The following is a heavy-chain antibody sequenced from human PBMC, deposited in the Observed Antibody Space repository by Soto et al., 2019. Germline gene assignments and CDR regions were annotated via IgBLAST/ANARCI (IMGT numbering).Heavy chain of an antibody. J-gene: IGHJ3*02. Sequence: SVKVSCNASGGTFSSSAVQWVRQARGQRLEWIGWIVVGSGNTNYAQKFQERVTITRDMSTSTAYMELSSLRSEDTAVYYCAADQDDSSGYYYGGAFDIWGQGTMVTVSS. D-gene: IGHD3-22*01. CDR3: AADQDDSSGYYYGGAFDI. V-gene: IGHV1-58*01. CDR2: IVVGSGNT. CDR1: GGTFSSSA.